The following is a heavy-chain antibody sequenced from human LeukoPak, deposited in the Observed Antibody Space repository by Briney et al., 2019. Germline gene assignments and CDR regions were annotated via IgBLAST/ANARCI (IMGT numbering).Heavy chain of an antibody. Sequence: GGSLRLSCAASGFTFNNYAMTWVRQAPGKGLEWVSVINGGSGNSYYADSVKGRFTVSRDNSKNTLYLQMNSIRDEDTAVYYCAKGQGYNYGDSIDYWGQGTLVTVSS. D-gene: IGHD5-18*01. CDR1: GFTFNNYA. CDR3: AKGQGYNYGDSIDY. J-gene: IGHJ4*02. V-gene: IGHV3-23*01. CDR2: INGGSGNS.